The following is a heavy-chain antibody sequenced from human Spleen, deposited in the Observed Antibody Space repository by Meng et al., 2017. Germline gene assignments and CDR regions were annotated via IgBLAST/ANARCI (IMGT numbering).Heavy chain of an antibody. CDR2: ISGSGGST. Sequence: GGSLRLSCAASGFSFSRYTMHWVRQAPGKGLEWVSAISGSGGSTYYADSVKGRFTISRDNAKNSLYLQMNSLRAEDTAVYYCAREWQQLVGGGMDVWGQGTTVTVSS. CDR3: AREWQQLVGGGMDV. CDR1: GFSFSRYT. J-gene: IGHJ6*02. D-gene: IGHD6-13*01. V-gene: IGHV3-23*01.